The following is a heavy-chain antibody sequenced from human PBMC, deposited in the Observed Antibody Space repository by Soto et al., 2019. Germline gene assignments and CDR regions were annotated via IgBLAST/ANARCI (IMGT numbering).Heavy chain of an antibody. V-gene: IGHV1-18*01. CDR1: GYPFTSYG. Sequence: ASVKVSCKASGYPFTSYGISWVRQAPGQGLEWMGWISAYNGNTNYAQKLQGRVTMTTDTSTSTAYMELRSLRSDDTAVYYCAAPSSGWYFDYWGQGTLVTVSS. CDR2: ISAYNGNT. J-gene: IGHJ4*02. CDR3: AAPSSGWYFDY. D-gene: IGHD6-19*01.